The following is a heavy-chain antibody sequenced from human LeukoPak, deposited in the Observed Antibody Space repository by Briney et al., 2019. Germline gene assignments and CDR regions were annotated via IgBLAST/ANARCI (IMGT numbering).Heavy chain of an antibody. CDR2: MNPNSGNT. Sequence: ASVKVSCKASGYTFTSYDINWVRQATGQGLEWMGWMNPNSGNTGYAQKFQGRVTMTRNTSISTAYMELSSLRSEDTAVYYCARDITMIEVTPYNWFDPWGQGTLVTVSS. D-gene: IGHD3-22*01. V-gene: IGHV1-8*01. J-gene: IGHJ5*02. CDR1: GYTFTSYD. CDR3: ARDITMIEVTPYNWFDP.